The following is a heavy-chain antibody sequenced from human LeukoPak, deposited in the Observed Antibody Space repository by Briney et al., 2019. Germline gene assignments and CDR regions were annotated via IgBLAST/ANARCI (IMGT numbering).Heavy chain of an antibody. CDR3: ARRGYYYDSSGYYGHDAFDI. CDR2: IYPGDSDT. D-gene: IGHD3-22*01. CDR1: GYSFTSYW. Sequence: GESLKISCKGSGYSFTSYWIGWVRQMPGKGLEWMGIIYPGDSDTRYSPSFQGRVTISADKSISTAYLQWSSLKASDTAMYYCARRGYYYDSSGYYGHDAFDIWGQGTMVTVSS. J-gene: IGHJ3*02. V-gene: IGHV5-51*01.